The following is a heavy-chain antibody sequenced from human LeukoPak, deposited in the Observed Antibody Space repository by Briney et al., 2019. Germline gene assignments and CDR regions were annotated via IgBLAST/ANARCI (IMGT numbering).Heavy chain of an antibody. CDR2: FDPEDGET. Sequence: VASVKVSCKVSGCTLTELSMHWVRQAPGKGLEWMGGFDPEDGETIYAQKFQGRVTMTEDTSTDTAYMELSSLRSEDMAVYYCARARYETRIWPKSRYDYYHYMDVWGKGTTVTVSS. CDR1: GCTLTELS. D-gene: IGHD3-3*01. CDR3: ARARYETRIWPKSRYDYYHYMDV. J-gene: IGHJ6*03. V-gene: IGHV1-24*01.